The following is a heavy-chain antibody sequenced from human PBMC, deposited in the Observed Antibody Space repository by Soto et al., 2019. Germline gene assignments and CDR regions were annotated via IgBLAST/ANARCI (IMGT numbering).Heavy chain of an antibody. CDR3: AKDRYYYDSSLQY. Sequence: GSLRLSCAASGFIFSHYGMHWVRQAPGKGLEWVAAILHDGTNKYYADSVKGRLTISRDNSKNTLYLQMNSLRAEDTAHYYCAKDRYYYDSSLQYWGQGALVTVSS. D-gene: IGHD3-22*01. J-gene: IGHJ4*02. CDR2: ILHDGTNK. V-gene: IGHV3-30*18. CDR1: GFIFSHYG.